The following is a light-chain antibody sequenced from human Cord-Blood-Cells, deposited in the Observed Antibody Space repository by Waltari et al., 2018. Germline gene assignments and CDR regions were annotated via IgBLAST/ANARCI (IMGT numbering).Light chain of an antibody. V-gene: IGLV2-14*01. CDR2: EVS. J-gene: IGLJ1*01. Sequence: QSALTQPASVSGSPGQSITNPCTGPSSDVGGYNDVSWYQQHPGKAPKLMIYEVSNRPSGVSNRFSGSKSGNTASLTISGLQAEDEADYYCSSYTSSSTLDYVFGTGTKVTVL. CDR1: SSDVGGYND. CDR3: SSYTSSSTLDYV.